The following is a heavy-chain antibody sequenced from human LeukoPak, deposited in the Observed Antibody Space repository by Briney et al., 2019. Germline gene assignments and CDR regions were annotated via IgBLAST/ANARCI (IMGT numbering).Heavy chain of an antibody. V-gene: IGHV4-31*03. CDR3: ARVGRPGPYYFDY. D-gene: IGHD3-16*01. J-gene: IGHJ4*02. CDR2: IYYSGST. CDR1: GGSISSGGYY. Sequence: KASQTLSLTCTVSGGSISSGGYYWSWIRQHPGKGLEWIGYIYYSGSTYYNPSLKSRVTISVDTSKNQFSLKLSSVTAADTAVYYCARVGRPGPYYFDYWGQRTLVTVSS.